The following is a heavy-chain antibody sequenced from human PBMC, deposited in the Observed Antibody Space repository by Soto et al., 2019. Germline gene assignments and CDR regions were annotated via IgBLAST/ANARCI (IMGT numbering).Heavy chain of an antibody. D-gene: IGHD3-3*01. V-gene: IGHV1-18*01. CDR2: ISTDNGNT. Sequence: ASVKVSCKASGYTFTSSGISWVRQAPGQGLEWMGWISTDNGNTNYAQHLQGRVSMTTGTSTSTAYMDLRSLRSDDTAVYYCARDQGITTLGVYSMYYYGMDVWGQGTTVTVSS. CDR3: ARDQGITTLGVYSMYYYGMDV. CDR1: GYTFTSSG. J-gene: IGHJ6*02.